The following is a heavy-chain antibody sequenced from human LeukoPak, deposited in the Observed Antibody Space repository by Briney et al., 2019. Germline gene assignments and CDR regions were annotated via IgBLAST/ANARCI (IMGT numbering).Heavy chain of an antibody. CDR3: ARDPSYYYGMDV. V-gene: IGHV3-30-3*01. J-gene: IGHJ6*02. CDR1: GFTFSSYA. CDR2: ISYDGSNK. Sequence: GGSLRLSCAASGFTFSSYAMHWVRQAPGKGLEWVAVISYDGSNKYYADSVKGRFTISRDNSKNTLYLQMNSLRAEDTAVYYCARDPSYYYGMDVWRQGTTVTVSS.